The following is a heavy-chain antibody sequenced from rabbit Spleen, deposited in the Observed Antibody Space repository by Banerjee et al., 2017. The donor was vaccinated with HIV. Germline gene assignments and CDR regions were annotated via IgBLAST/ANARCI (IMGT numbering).Heavy chain of an antibody. CDR2: MPTSSGTT. V-gene: IGHV1S43*01. J-gene: IGHJ4*01. CDR1: GIAFSTYG. Sequence: QQQLVESGGGLVTLGESLKLSCKASGIAFSTYGISWVRQAPGKGLEWIACMPTSSGTTWYASWVNGRFTISRSTSLNTVYLKMTSLTAADTATYFCARDQDGGSNGYVIDLWGQGTLVTVS. CDR3: ARDQDGGSNGYVIDL. D-gene: IGHD1-1*01.